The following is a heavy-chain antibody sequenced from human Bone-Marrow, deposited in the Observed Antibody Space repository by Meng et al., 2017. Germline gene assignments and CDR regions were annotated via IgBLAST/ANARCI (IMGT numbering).Heavy chain of an antibody. CDR3: ARGNWFDP. J-gene: IGHJ5*02. Sequence: ASAQVFCKASGYTFTSYDINWVRQATGQGLEWMGWRNPNSGNTGYAQKFRGRVTITRNTTISTAYMELSSLRSEDTAVYYCARGNWFDPWGQGTLVTVSS. V-gene: IGHV1-8*01. CDR1: GYTFTSYD. CDR2: RNPNSGNT.